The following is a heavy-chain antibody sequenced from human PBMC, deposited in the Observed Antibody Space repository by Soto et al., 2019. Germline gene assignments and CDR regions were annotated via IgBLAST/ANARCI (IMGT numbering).Heavy chain of an antibody. J-gene: IGHJ6*02. CDR3: ARDEGIAAAGLYYYYGMDV. V-gene: IGHV1-18*04. Sequence: ASVKVSCKASGYTFTSYGISWVRQAPEQGLEWMGWISAYNGNTNYAQKLQGRVTMTTDTSTSTAYMELRSLRSDDTAVYYCARDEGIAAAGLYYYYGMDVWGQVTTVTDS. CDR1: GYTFTSYG. D-gene: IGHD6-13*01. CDR2: ISAYNGNT.